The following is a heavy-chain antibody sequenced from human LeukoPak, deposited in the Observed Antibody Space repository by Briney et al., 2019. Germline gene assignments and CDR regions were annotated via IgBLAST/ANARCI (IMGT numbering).Heavy chain of an antibody. D-gene: IGHD2-15*01. V-gene: IGHV3-30*18. CDR1: GFTFSTYT. J-gene: IGHJ3*02. Sequence: GGSLRLSCAASGFTFSTYTMHWVRRTPGKGLEWVAVISYDGSNKYYVGSVKGRFTISRDNSKNTLYLQMNSLRAEDTAVYYCANLVYCSGGSCYPTFDAFDIWGQGTMVTVSS. CDR3: ANLVYCSGGSCYPTFDAFDI. CDR2: ISYDGSNK.